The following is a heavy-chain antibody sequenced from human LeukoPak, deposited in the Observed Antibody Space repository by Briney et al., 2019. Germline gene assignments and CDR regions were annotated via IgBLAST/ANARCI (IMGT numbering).Heavy chain of an antibody. CDR2: ISHSGAST. Sequence: GGSLRLSCVGSGDTFEDYGMSWVRQVPGRGLEWVSAISHSGASTYYADSVKGRFTISRDNSKNTLYLQMNSLRAEDTAVYYCAKSVAPYCSGGSCFDAFDIWGQGTMVTVSS. CDR1: GDTFEDYG. D-gene: IGHD2-15*01. CDR3: AKSVAPYCSGGSCFDAFDI. V-gene: IGHV3-23*01. J-gene: IGHJ3*02.